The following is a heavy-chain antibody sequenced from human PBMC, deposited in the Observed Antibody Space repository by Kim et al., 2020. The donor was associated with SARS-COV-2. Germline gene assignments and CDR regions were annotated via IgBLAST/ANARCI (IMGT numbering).Heavy chain of an antibody. V-gene: IGHV4-59*01. CDR2: T. J-gene: IGHJ1*01. CDR3: ARAAYAEYFQH. Sequence: TNYNPSLKSRVTISVDTSKNQFSLKLSSVTAADTAVYYCARAAYAEYFQHWGQGTLVTVSS.